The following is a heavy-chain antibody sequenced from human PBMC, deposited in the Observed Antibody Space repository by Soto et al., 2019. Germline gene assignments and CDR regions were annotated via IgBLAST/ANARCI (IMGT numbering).Heavy chain of an antibody. CDR3: ARDLGGSGSYYFGY. Sequence: GGSLRLSCAASGFTFSSYSMNWVRQAPGKGLEWVSSISSSSSYIYYADSVKGRFTISRDNAKNSLYLQMNSLRAEDTAVYYCARDLGGSGSYYFGYWGQGTLVTVSS. V-gene: IGHV3-21*01. D-gene: IGHD3-10*01. CDR2: ISSSSSYI. CDR1: GFTFSSYS. J-gene: IGHJ4*02.